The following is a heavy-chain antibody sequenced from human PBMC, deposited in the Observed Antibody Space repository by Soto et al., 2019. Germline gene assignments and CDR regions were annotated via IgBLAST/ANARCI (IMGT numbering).Heavy chain of an antibody. CDR3: AKGSRMWTPDY. J-gene: IGHJ4*02. CDR2: IAGGNGKT. D-gene: IGHD2-21*01. Sequence: ASVKVSCKTSGYTFTDYAILWVCQAPGQALEWLGWIAGGNGKTRFSQKFQGRVTITRDTSATTSYMELTSLKSEDTAVYYCAKGSRMWTPDYWGQGTLVTVSS. CDR1: GYTFTDYA. V-gene: IGHV1-3*01.